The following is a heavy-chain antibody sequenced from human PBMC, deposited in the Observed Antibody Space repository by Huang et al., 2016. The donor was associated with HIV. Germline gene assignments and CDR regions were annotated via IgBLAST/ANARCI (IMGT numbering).Heavy chain of an antibody. J-gene: IGHJ4*02. CDR1: GGTFSSYA. CDR3: ARARGYYDSSVSYYFDY. V-gene: IGHV1-69*13. CDR2: IIPIFGTA. Sequence: QVQLVQSGAEVKKPGSSVKVSCKASGGTFSSYAISWVRQAPGQGLEWMGGIIPIFGTATSAQKCQGRVTITADESTSTAYMELGSLRSEDTAVYYCARARGYYDSSVSYYFDYWGQGTLVTVSS. D-gene: IGHD3-22*01.